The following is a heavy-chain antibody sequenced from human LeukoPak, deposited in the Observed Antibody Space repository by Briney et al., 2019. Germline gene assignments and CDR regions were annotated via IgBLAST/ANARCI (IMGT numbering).Heavy chain of an antibody. V-gene: IGHV4-31*11. CDR3: ARDLIVVGTDAFDI. D-gene: IGHD2-15*01. CDR2: IYYSGST. Sequence: SSETLSLTCAVYGGSISSGGYYWSWIRQHPGKGLEWIGYIYYSGSTYYNPSLKSRVTISVDTSKNQFSLKLSSVTAADTAVYYCARDLIVVGTDAFDIWGQGTMVTVSS. CDR1: GGSISSGGYY. J-gene: IGHJ3*02.